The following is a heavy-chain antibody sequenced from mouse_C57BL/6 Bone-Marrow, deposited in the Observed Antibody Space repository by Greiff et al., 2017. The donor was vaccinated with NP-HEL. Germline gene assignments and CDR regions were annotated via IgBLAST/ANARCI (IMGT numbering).Heavy chain of an antibody. CDR2: IHPNSGST. Sequence: QVQLHQPGAELVKPGASVKLSCKASGYTFTSYWMHWVKQRPGQGLEWIGMIHPNSGSTNYNEKFKSKATLTVDKSSSTAYMQLSSLTSEDSAVYYCARGRPAWFAYWGQGTLVTVSA. J-gene: IGHJ3*01. CDR1: GYTFTSYW. CDR3: ARGRPAWFAY. D-gene: IGHD1-2*01. V-gene: IGHV1-64*01.